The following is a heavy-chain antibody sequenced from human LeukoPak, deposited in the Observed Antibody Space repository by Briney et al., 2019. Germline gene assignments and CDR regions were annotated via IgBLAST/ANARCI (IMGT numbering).Heavy chain of an antibody. D-gene: IGHD6-13*01. CDR2: ISYSGGT. V-gene: IGHV4-39*01. CDR3: ARHEAGKPLDY. J-gene: IGHJ4*02. Sequence: SETLSLTCTVSGGSIGSASYYWGWIRQPPGKGLEWIATISYSGGTYYNPSLQSRVTISADTSKNQFSLKLNSVTAADTAVYFYARHEAGKPLDYWGQGTLVTVSS. CDR1: GGSIGSASYY.